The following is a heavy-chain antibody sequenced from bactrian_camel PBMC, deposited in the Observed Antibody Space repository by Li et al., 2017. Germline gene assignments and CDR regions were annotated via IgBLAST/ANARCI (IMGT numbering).Heavy chain of an antibody. CDR1: RYIGIFNC. D-gene: IGHD2*01. Sequence: HVQLVESGGGSVQAGGSLKLSCVASRYIGIFNCEMGWYRQAPGKEREGVATIDSDDSTTYAESVKGRFTISRDHAKNTVYLQMNSLKSEDTALYYCATLLRMYSSGSIYPSHFDDWGQGTQVTVS. CDR3: ATLLRMYSSGSIYPSHFDD. V-gene: IGHV3S53*01. CDR2: IDSDDST. J-gene: IGHJ6*01.